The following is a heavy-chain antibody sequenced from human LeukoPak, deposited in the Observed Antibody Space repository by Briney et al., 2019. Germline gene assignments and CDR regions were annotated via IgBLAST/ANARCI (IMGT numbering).Heavy chain of an antibody. Sequence: PGGSLRLSCAASGFTFSSYAMSWVRQAPGKGLEWVSAISGSGGSTYYAGSVKGRFTISRDNSKNTLYLQMNSLRAEDTAVYYCAKDRGKVYYDSSGYYSWGQGTLVTVSS. D-gene: IGHD3-22*01. V-gene: IGHV3-23*01. J-gene: IGHJ4*02. CDR1: GFTFSSYA. CDR2: ISGSGGST. CDR3: AKDRGKVYYDSSGYYS.